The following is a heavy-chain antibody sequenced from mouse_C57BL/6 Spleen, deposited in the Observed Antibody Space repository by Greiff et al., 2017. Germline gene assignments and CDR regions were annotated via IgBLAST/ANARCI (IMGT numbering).Heavy chain of an antibody. CDR1: GFTFSSYG. J-gene: IGHJ4*01. Sequence: EVKLMESGGDLVKPGGSLKLSCAASGFTFSSYGMSWVRQTPDKRLEWVATISSGGSYTYYPDSVKGRFTISRDNAKNTLYLQMSSLKSEDTAMYYCARWVGTQSHYYAMDYWGQGTSVTVSS. D-gene: IGHD6-2*01. CDR2: ISSGGSYT. V-gene: IGHV5-6*01. CDR3: ARWVGTQSHYYAMDY.